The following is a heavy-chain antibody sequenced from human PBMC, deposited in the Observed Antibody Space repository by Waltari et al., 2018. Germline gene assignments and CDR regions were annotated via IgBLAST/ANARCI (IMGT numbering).Heavy chain of an antibody. V-gene: IGHV3-30*01. J-gene: IGHJ4*02. Sequence: QVQLVESGGGVVQPGRSLRLSCAASGFTFSSYAMHWVRQAPGKGLEWVAVISYEGSNKYSADSVKGRFTISRDNSKNTLYLQMNSLRAEDTAVYYCAGRGYSYGYSFFDYWGQGTLVTVSS. D-gene: IGHD5-18*01. CDR3: AGRGYSYGYSFFDY. CDR2: ISYEGSNK. CDR1: GFTFSSYA.